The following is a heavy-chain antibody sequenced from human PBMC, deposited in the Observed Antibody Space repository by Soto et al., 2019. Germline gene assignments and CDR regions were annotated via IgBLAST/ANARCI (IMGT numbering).Heavy chain of an antibody. CDR1: GYTFTNYW. Sequence: PGESLKISCKASGYTFTNYWIGWVRQMPRKGLEWMGFIYPGDSDTRYSPSFQGQVTISADKAITTAYLQWSSLKASDTAKYYCATHTLSGYSSGMDVWGQGTTVT. V-gene: IGHV5-51*01. CDR2: IYPGDSDT. J-gene: IGHJ6*02. CDR3: ATHTLSGYSSGMDV. D-gene: IGHD3-3*01.